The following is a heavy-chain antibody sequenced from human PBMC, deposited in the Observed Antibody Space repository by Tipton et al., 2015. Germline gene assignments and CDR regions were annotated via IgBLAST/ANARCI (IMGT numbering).Heavy chain of an antibody. J-gene: IGHJ4*02. CDR1: GGSISNNY. CDR2: IFYSGDT. D-gene: IGHD3-9*01. Sequence: TLSLTCTVSGGSISNNYWGWIRQPPGKGLEYIGYIFYSGDTNYNPSLKSRVTMSRDTSKNQFSLKLTSVTAADTAVYYCACQDYDSLTRDYQTVDYWGQGTLVTVSS. V-gene: IGHV4-59*08. CDR3: ACQDYDSLTRDYQTVDY.